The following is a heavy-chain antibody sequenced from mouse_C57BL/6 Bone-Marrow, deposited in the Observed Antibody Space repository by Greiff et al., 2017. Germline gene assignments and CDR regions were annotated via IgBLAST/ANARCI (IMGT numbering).Heavy chain of an antibody. V-gene: IGHV14-4*01. D-gene: IGHD2-10*02. J-gene: IGHJ2*01. Sequence: VQLQQSGAELVRPGASVKLSCTASGFNIKDDYMHWVKQRPEQGLEWIGWIDPENGDTEYASKFQGKATITADTSSNTAYLQLRSLTSEDTAVYYWTFSFVWYPDYGGQGTTLTVSS. CDR3: TFSFVWYPDY. CDR1: GFNIKDDY. CDR2: IDPENGDT.